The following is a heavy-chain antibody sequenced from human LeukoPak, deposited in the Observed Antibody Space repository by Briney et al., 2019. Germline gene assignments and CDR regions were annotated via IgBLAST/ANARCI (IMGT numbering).Heavy chain of an antibody. Sequence: PSETLSLTCAVYGGSFSGYYWSWIRQPPGKGLEWIGEINHSGSTNYNPSLKSRVTMSLDTSKNQFSLKLSSVTAADTAVYYCARDPHSGYDLADYWGQGTLVTVSS. V-gene: IGHV4-34*01. D-gene: IGHD5-12*01. CDR2: INHSGST. J-gene: IGHJ4*02. CDR3: ARDPHSGYDLADY. CDR1: GGSFSGYY.